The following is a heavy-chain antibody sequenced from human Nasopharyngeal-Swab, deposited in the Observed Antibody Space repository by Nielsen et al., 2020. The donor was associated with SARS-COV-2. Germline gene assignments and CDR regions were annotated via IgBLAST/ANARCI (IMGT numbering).Heavy chain of an antibody. J-gene: IGHJ4*02. CDR2: IYWDDDK. V-gene: IGHV2-5*02. CDR3: AHSRMIKFGGVIVKGFENFDY. CDR1: GFSLSTSGVG. Sequence: SGPTLVKPTQTLTLTCTFSGFSLSTSGVGVGWIRQPPGKALEWLALIYWDDDKRYSPSLKSRLTITKDTSKNQVVLTMTNMDPVDTATYYCAHSRMIKFGGVIVKGFENFDYWGQGTLVTVSS. D-gene: IGHD3-16*02.